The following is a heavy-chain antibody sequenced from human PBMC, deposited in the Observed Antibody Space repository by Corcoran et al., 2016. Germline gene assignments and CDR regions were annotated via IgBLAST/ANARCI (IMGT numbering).Heavy chain of an antibody. CDR1: GYSFTSYW. J-gene: IGHJ4*02. D-gene: IGHD5-12*01. CDR2: IYPGDSDT. V-gene: IGHV5-51*01. Sequence: EVQLVQSGAEVKKPGESLRISCKGSGYSFTSYWIGWVRQMPGKGLEWMGIIYPGDSDTRYSPSFQGQVTISADKSISTAYLQWSSLKASDTAMYYCARPGRGDGYNSGALDYWGQGTLVTVSS. CDR3: ARPGRGDGYNSGALDY.